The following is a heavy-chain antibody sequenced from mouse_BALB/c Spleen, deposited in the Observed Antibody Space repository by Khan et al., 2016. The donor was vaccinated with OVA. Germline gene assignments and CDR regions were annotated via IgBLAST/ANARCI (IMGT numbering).Heavy chain of an antibody. CDR3: ARQYSNSFFEY. Sequence: EVQLQESGGDLVKPGGSLKLSCAASGFTFSSFGMSWIRQTPDKRLEWVATISSGGSYTYYPDSVTGRFTISRDNAKNTLYLQMSSLKSEDTAMYYCARQYSNSFFEYWGQGTTLTVSS. V-gene: IGHV5-6*01. CDR1: GFTFSSFG. D-gene: IGHD2-5*01. CDR2: ISSGGSYT. J-gene: IGHJ2*01.